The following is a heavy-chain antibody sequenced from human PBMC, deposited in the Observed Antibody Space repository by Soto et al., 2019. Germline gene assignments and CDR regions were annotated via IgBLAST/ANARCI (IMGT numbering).Heavy chain of an antibody. Sequence: AAGTVCCEEPVETFRSFCSSWWQRAPGQGLEVMGWSTTCKGNTNYAQKHQGSVTTTTDTSTTTAYMELRSLRSDDTAVYSCARVRGGYKSVNYYFDYWGQGTLVSVSS. D-gene: IGHD5-12*01. CDR3: ARVRGGYKSVNYYFDY. CDR2: STTCKGNT. CDR1: VETFRSFC. V-gene: IGHV1-18*01. J-gene: IGHJ4*02.